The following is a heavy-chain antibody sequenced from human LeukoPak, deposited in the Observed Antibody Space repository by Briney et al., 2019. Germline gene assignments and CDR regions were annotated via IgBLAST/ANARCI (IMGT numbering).Heavy chain of an antibody. V-gene: IGHV4-39*02. J-gene: IGHJ3*02. CDR1: GGSISSSSYY. Sequence: PSETLSLTCTVSGGSISSSSYYWGWIRQPPGKGLEWIGSIYYSGSTYYNPSLRSRVTISVDTSKNQFSLKLSSVTAADTAVYYCAREPGSSWYHGWNAFDIWGQGTMVTVSS. D-gene: IGHD6-13*01. CDR2: IYYSGST. CDR3: AREPGSSWYHGWNAFDI.